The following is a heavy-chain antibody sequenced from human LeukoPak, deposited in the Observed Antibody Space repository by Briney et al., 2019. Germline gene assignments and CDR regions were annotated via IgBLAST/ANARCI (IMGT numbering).Heavy chain of an antibody. CDR1: GFTFSSYA. CDR3: AKYFGGWYEDY. D-gene: IGHD6-19*01. Sequence: GGSLRLSCAVSGFTFSSYAMSWVRQAPGKGLQWVSTISAGGTTYYADPVKGRFTVSRDNSKNTLFLQMNSLRAEDTAVYYCAKYFGGWYEDYWGQGTLVTVSS. J-gene: IGHJ4*02. V-gene: IGHV3-23*01. CDR2: ISAGGTT.